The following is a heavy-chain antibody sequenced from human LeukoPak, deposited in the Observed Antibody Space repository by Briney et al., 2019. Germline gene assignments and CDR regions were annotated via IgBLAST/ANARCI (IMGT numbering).Heavy chain of an antibody. CDR2: ISSSGDTI. J-gene: IGHJ6*03. Sequence: GGSLRLSCAASGFTFSDYYMSWIRQAPGKGLEWISYISSSGDTIFYADSVKGRFTISRDNAKNSLYLQMNSLRADDTAVYYCARGVGYYYYYMDVWGKGTTVTISS. V-gene: IGHV3-11*04. CDR3: ARGVGYYYYYMDV. D-gene: IGHD1-26*01. CDR1: GFTFSDYY.